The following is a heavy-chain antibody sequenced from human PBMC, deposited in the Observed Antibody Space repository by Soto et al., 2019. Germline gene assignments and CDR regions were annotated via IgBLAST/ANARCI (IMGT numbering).Heavy chain of an antibody. V-gene: IGHV1-46*01. CDR1: GYTFTSYY. J-gene: IGHJ6*02. Sequence: QVQLVQSGAEVKKPGASVKVSCKASGYTFTSYYMHWVRQAPGQGLEWMGIINPSGGSTSYAQKFQGRVTMTRDTSTSTVYMELSSLRSEDTAVYYCARDGLQLWLESSFYYGMDVWGQGTTVTVSS. CDR2: INPSGGST. D-gene: IGHD5-18*01. CDR3: ARDGLQLWLESSFYYGMDV.